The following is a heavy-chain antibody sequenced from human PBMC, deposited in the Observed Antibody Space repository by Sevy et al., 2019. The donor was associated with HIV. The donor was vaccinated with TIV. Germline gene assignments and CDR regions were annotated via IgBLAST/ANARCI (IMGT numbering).Heavy chain of an antibody. V-gene: IGHV4-31*03. CDR3: ARDHGYSNGWFPYYYYYGMDV. D-gene: IGHD6-19*01. CDR2: MFHNGNT. J-gene: IGHJ6*02. CDR1: GGSIRSDSYY. Sequence: SETLSLTCSVSGGSIRSDSYYWTWIRQHPGKGLEWIGYMFHNGNTYYNPSLKSRVSISVDTSKNQFSLMLRSVTAADTAVYYCARDHGYSNGWFPYYYYYGMDVWGQGTTVTVSS.